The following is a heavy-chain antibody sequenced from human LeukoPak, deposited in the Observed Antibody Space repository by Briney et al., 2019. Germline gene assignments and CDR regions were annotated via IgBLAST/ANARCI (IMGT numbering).Heavy chain of an antibody. CDR1: GFTFSSYE. Sequence: GGSLRLSCAASGFTFSSYEMNWVRQAPGKGLEWVSYISSSGSTIYYADSVKGRFTISRDNAKNSLYLQMNSLRAEDTAVYYCARVRGPYSRSWYNFDYWGQGTLVTVSS. CDR2: ISSSGSTI. D-gene: IGHD6-13*01. CDR3: ARVRGPYSRSWYNFDY. V-gene: IGHV3-48*03. J-gene: IGHJ4*02.